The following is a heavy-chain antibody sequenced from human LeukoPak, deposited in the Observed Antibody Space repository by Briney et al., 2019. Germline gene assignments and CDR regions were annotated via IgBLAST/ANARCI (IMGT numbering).Heavy chain of an antibody. D-gene: IGHD4-17*01. Sequence: SETLSLTCTVSGGSISSYYWSWIRQPPGKGLEWIGYIYYSGSTNYNPSLKSRVTISVDTSKNQFSLKLSSVTAADTAVYYCARDYGDYESGYYYYYMDVWGKGTTVTISS. J-gene: IGHJ6*03. CDR3: ARDYGDYESGYYYYYMDV. CDR1: GGSISSYY. CDR2: IYYSGST. V-gene: IGHV4-59*01.